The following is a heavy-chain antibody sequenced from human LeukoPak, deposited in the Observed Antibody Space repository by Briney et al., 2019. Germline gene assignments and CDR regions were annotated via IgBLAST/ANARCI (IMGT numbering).Heavy chain of an antibody. J-gene: IGHJ4*02. V-gene: IGHV1-8*01. CDR2: MNPNSGNT. CDR1: GYPFTSYD. Sequence: ASVKVSCKAPGYPFTSYDINWVRQATGQGLEWMGWMNPNSGNTGYAQKFQGRVTMTRDTSIGTAYMELSSLRSDDTAVYYCARTWGSLDYWGQGALVTVSS. CDR3: ARTWGSLDY. D-gene: IGHD7-27*01.